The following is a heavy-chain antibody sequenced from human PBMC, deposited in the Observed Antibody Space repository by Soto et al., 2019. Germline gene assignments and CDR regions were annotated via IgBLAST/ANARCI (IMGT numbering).Heavy chain of an antibody. Sequence: QVQLQESGPGLVRPSETLSLTCTVSGGSISHHYWSWIRQPPGKGLEWIGYIYDSGSTNYNPSLKSPLTISVDTSKNQFSPRLTSVTAADTAVYFCARRLSGIYGQIDSWGQGTLVTVSS. V-gene: IGHV4-59*08. CDR3: ARRLSGIYGQIDS. CDR2: IYDSGST. J-gene: IGHJ4*02. CDR1: GGSISHHY. D-gene: IGHD1-26*01.